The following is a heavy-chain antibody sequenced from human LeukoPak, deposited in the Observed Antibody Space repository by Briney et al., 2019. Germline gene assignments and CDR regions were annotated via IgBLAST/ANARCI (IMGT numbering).Heavy chain of an antibody. CDR1: GDPISSGGYY. J-gene: IGHJ5*02. V-gene: IGHV4-31*03. Sequence: SDTLSLTCTVSGDPISSGGYYWSWIPPPPGKGLVWIGYIYYTENPYYHPSLKSRLDMSIDTSKDQFFLKLTSVTAADTSVYFCARDRRGGAWTNRFDPWGQGTLVTVSS. CDR2: IYYTENP. CDR3: ARDRRGGAWTNRFDP. D-gene: IGHD1-1*01.